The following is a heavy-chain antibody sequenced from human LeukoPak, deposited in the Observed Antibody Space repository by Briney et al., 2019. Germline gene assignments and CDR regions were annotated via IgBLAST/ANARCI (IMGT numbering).Heavy chain of an antibody. CDR2: ISSDSSTI. Sequence: GGSLRLSCAASGFSFNTYGMNWVRQAPGKGLDWVSYISSDSSTIYYADSVKGRFTISRDNAKNSLHLQMNSLRDEDTALYYCARDVGLDDWGQGTLVTVSS. CDR3: ARDVGLDD. J-gene: IGHJ4*02. CDR1: GFSFNTYG. V-gene: IGHV3-48*02.